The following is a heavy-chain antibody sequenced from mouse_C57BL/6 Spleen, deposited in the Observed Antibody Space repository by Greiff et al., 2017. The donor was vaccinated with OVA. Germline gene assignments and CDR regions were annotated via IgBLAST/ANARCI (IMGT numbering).Heavy chain of an antibody. J-gene: IGHJ2*01. D-gene: IGHD1-1*01. V-gene: IGHV1-55*01. CDR1: GYTFTSYW. CDR3: ARGSTTVVPYY. Sequence: QVQLQQPGAELVKPGASVTMSCKASGYTFTSYWITWVKQRPGQGLAWIGDIYPGSGSTNYNEKFKSKATLTVDTSSSTAYMQLSSLTSEDSAVYYCARGSTTVVPYYWGQGTTRTVPS. CDR2: IYPGSGST.